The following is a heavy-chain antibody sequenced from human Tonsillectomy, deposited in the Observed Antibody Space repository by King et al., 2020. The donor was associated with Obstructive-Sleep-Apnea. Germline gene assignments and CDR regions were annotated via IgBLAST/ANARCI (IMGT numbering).Heavy chain of an antibody. CDR1: GFTFDDYA. CDR2: ISWNSGTI. D-gene: IGHD3-10*01. Sequence: VQLVESGGGLVQPGRSLRLSCAASGFTFDDYAMHCVRQTPGKGLERVSGISWNSGTIGYAASVKGRFTISRDNAKNALYLQMNSLIPEDTALYYCAKPITLVRGAMGDWGQGTLVTVSS. CDR3: AKPITLVRGAMGD. J-gene: IGHJ4*02. V-gene: IGHV3-9*01.